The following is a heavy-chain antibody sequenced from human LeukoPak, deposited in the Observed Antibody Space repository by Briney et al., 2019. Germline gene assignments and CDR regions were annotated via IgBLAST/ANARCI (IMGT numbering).Heavy chain of an antibody. D-gene: IGHD4-17*01. CDR2: ISSSSSTI. J-gene: IGHJ4*02. Sequence: GGSLRLSCAASGFTFSSYSMNWVRQAPGKGLEWVSYISSSSSTIYYADSVKGRFTISRDNAKNSLYLQMHSLRAEDTALYYCAKGHYGDSWCYFDYWGQGTLVTVSS. CDR3: AKGHYGDSWCYFDY. CDR1: GFTFSSYS. V-gene: IGHV3-48*04.